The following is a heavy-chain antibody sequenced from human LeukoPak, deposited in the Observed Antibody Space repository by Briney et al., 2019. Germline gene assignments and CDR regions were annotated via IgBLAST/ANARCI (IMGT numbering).Heavy chain of an antibody. D-gene: IGHD1-26*01. CDR1: GFTVTSNY. Sequence: GSLRLSCAASGFTVTSNYMSWVRQAPGKGLEWVSVIYSGGRTYYADSVKGRFTISRDNSKNTLYLQMNSLRVEDTAVYYCARHIPEVVGATLAMDSWGQGTLVTVSS. V-gene: IGHV3-66*04. CDR2: IYSGGRT. J-gene: IGHJ4*02. CDR3: ARHIPEVVGATLAMDS.